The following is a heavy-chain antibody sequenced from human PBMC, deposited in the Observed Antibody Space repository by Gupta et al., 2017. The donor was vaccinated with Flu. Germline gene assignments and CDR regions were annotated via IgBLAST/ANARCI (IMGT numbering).Heavy chain of an antibody. Sequence: GLEWMGRITPNSGDTEYAQKFQGRRTMTRDTSISTVYMELDRLRSDDTAVYYCARVQGCDSPTGYTGAADYWGRGALVTVSS. CDR2: ITPNSGDT. V-gene: IGHV1-2*06. CDR3: ARVQGCDSPTGYTGAADY. D-gene: IGHD1-1*01. J-gene: IGHJ4*02.